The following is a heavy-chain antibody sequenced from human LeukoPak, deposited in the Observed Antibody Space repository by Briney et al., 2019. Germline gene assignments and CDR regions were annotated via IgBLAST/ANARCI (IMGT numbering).Heavy chain of an antibody. CDR2: IRSIAYGGST. CDR3: ASPTEDIVVVPI. Sequence: SLRLSCTSSGFTFGDYALSWVRQAPGKGLEWVGFIRSIAYGGSTGYAASVRGRFTISRDDSKSIAYPHMNYLKTEDTAVYYCASPTEDIVVVPIWGQGTMVTVSS. V-gene: IGHV3-49*04. CDR1: GFTFGDYA. J-gene: IGHJ3*02. D-gene: IGHD2-15*01.